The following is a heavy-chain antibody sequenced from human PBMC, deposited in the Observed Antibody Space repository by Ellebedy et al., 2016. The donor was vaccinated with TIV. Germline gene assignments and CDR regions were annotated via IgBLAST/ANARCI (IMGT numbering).Heavy chain of an antibody. CDR1: GFTFSSYA. J-gene: IGHJ6*02. D-gene: IGHD6-19*01. V-gene: IGHV3-30*02. Sequence: GESLKISCAASGFTFSSYAMHWVRQAPGKGLEWVAFIRFDASNEYYADSVKGRFTISRDYSKNMLYLRLNSLRAEDTAVYYCARDLAVARLREGLDGMDVWGQGTTVTVSS. CDR3: ARDLAVARLREGLDGMDV. CDR2: IRFDASNE.